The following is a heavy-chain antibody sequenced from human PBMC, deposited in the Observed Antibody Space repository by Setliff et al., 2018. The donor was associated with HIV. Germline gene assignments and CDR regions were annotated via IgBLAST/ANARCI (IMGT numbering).Heavy chain of an antibody. J-gene: IGHJ3*02. CDR3: VVPAAVGAPDAFDI. CDR2: MNPNSGNR. D-gene: IGHD2-15*01. Sequence: ASVKVSCKASGYTFTSYDINWVRQATGQGLEWMGWMNPNSGNRGYAQKFQGRVTMTRITSISTAYMELSSLRSEDTAVYYCVVPAAVGAPDAFDIWGQGTKVTVS. CDR1: GYTFTSYD. V-gene: IGHV1-8*02.